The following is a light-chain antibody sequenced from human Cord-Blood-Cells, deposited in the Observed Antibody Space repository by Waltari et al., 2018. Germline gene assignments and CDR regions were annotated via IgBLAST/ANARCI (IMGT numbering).Light chain of an antibody. CDR2: DVS. CDR3: CSYAGIWV. V-gene: IGLV2-11*01. CDR1: CSDVGGYNY. Sequence: QSALTQPRSVSGSPGQSVTISCTGTCSDVGGYNYVSWYQQHPGKAPKLMIYDVSKRPSGVPDRFSGSKSCNTASLTISGLQAEDEADYYCCSYAGIWVFGGGTKLTVL. J-gene: IGLJ3*02.